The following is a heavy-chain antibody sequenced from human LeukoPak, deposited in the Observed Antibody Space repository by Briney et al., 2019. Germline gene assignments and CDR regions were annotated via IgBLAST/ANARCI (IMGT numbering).Heavy chain of an antibody. Sequence: PGGSLRLSCVASGFTFTNYAMSWVRQAPGKGLEWVSYISSSSSYTNYADSVKGRFTISRDNAKNSLYLQMNSLRAEDAAVYYCARVAYGYSVDYWGQGTLVTVSS. D-gene: IGHD5-18*01. V-gene: IGHV3-11*06. J-gene: IGHJ4*02. CDR3: ARVAYGYSVDY. CDR2: ISSSSSYT. CDR1: GFTFTNYA.